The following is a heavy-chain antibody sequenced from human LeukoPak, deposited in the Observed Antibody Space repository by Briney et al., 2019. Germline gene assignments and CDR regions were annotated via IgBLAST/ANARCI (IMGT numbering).Heavy chain of an antibody. J-gene: IGHJ6*03. V-gene: IGHV3-21*04. CDR2: ISSSSSYI. Sequence: PGGSLRLSCAASGFTFSSYSMNWVRQAPGKGLEWVSSISSSSSYIYYADSVKGRFTISRDNAKNSLYLQMNSLKTEDTAVYYCTRQLDGYNPYYYYYYMDVWGKGTTVTVSS. D-gene: IGHD5-24*01. CDR3: TRQLDGYNPYYYYYYMDV. CDR1: GFTFSSYS.